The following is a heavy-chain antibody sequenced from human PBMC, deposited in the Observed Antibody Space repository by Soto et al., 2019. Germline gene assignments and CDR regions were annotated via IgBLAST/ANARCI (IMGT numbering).Heavy chain of an antibody. D-gene: IGHD6-13*01. CDR2: IIPIFGTA. CDR1: GGTFSSYA. CDR3: ARHGIAAAGHKPTPIDY. Sequence: QVQLVQSGAEVKKPGSSVKVSCKASGGTFSSYAISWVRQAPGQGLEWMGGIIPIFGTANYAQKFQGRVTIPADESTSTAYMELSSLRSEDTAVYYCARHGIAAAGHKPTPIDYWGQGTLVTVSS. J-gene: IGHJ4*02. V-gene: IGHV1-69*01.